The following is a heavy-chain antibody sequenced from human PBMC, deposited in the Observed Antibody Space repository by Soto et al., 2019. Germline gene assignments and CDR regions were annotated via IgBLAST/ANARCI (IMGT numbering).Heavy chain of an antibody. CDR3: ARDILSGGAYPDS. CDR1: GFTFSTYT. Sequence: GGSLRLSCAASGFTFSTYTMNWVRQAPGKGLEWISSISSGSSYIHYAGSVKGRFTISRDNAKNSLFLQMNSLRADDTAVYYCARDILSGGAYPDSWGQGTKVTVSS. CDR2: ISSGSSYI. V-gene: IGHV3-21*01. D-gene: IGHD3-10*01. J-gene: IGHJ5*01.